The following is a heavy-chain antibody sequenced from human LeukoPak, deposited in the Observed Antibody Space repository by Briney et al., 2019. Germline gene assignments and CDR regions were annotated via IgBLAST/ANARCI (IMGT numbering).Heavy chain of an antibody. Sequence: ASVKVSCKASGYTFTGYYMHWVRQAPGQGLEWMGWINPNSGGTNYAQKFQGRVTMTRDTSICTAYMELSRLRSDDTAVYYCARDRYSSSWYIRWGQGTLVTVSS. J-gene: IGHJ4*02. V-gene: IGHV1-2*02. CDR1: GYTFTGYY. CDR3: ARDRYSSSWYIR. D-gene: IGHD6-13*01. CDR2: INPNSGGT.